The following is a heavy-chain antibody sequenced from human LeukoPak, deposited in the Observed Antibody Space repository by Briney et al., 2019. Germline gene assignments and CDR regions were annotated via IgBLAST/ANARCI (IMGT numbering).Heavy chain of an antibody. CDR1: GFTFDDYG. V-gene: IGHV3-20*04. D-gene: IGHD1-1*01. CDR3: ARVSRQLEDVGWWFDP. CDR2: INWNGGST. J-gene: IGHJ5*02. Sequence: GGSLRLSCAASGFTFDDYGMSWVRQAPGKGLEWVSGINWNGGSTGYADSVKGRFTISRDNAKNSLYLQINSLRAEDTALYYCARVSRQLEDVGWWFDPWGQGTLVTVSS.